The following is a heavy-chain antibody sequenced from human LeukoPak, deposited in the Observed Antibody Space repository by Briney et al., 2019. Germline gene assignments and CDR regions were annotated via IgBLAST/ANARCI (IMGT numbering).Heavy chain of an antibody. J-gene: IGHJ5*02. CDR3: ARDPGSFLSSSGWLNWFDP. CDR2: ISAYKGNT. D-gene: IGHD6-19*01. V-gene: IGHV1-18*03. Sequence: ASVKVSCKASGYIFTNYGISWVRQAPGQGLEWMGWISAYKGNTNYAQKFQGRVTLTTDTSTSTAYMELRSLRSDDMAVYYCARDPGSFLSSSGWLNWFDPWGQGTLVTVSS. CDR1: GYIFTNYG.